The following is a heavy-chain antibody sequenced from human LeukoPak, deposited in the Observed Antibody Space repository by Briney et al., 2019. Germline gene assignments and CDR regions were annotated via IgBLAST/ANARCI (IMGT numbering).Heavy chain of an antibody. J-gene: IGHJ4*02. Sequence: SVKVSCKASGGTFSTYAISWVRRAPGQGLEWMGGIIPIFGSGNYAQKFQGRVTITADGSTRTAYMELTSLRSEDTAVYYCAGGGARGVNEYVGGFDYWGQGTLVTVSS. D-gene: IGHD3-16*01. CDR3: AGGGARGVNEYVGGFDY. V-gene: IGHV1-69*13. CDR1: GGTFSTYA. CDR2: IIPIFGSG.